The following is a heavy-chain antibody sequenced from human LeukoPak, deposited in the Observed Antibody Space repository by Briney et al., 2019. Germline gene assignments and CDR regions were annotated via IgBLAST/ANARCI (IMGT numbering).Heavy chain of an antibody. Sequence: GASVKVSCKASGYTFTGYYMHWVRQAPGQGLEWMGWINPNSGGTNYAQKFQGRVTMTRDTSTSTAYMELSRLRSDDTAVYYCARDRQLVAEFDYWGQGTLVTVSS. D-gene: IGHD6-6*01. CDR1: GYTFTGYY. J-gene: IGHJ4*02. V-gene: IGHV1-2*02. CDR3: ARDRQLVAEFDY. CDR2: INPNSGGT.